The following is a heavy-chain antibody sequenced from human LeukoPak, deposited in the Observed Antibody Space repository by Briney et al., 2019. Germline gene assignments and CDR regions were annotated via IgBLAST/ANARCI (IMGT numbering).Heavy chain of an antibody. Sequence: ASVKVSCKASGYTFTGYYMHWVRQAPGQGLEWMGWINPNSGGTNYAQKFQGRVTMTRDTSISTAYMELSRLRSDDTAVYYCARGGSQWLVEDNFDYWGQGTLVTVSS. CDR2: INPNSGGT. J-gene: IGHJ4*02. V-gene: IGHV1-2*02. D-gene: IGHD6-19*01. CDR1: GYTFTGYY. CDR3: ARGGSQWLVEDNFDY.